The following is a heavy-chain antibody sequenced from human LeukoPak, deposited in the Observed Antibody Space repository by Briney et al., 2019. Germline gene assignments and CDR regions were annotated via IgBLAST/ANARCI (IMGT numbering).Heavy chain of an antibody. CDR2: ISWNSGSI. J-gene: IGHJ5*02. Sequence: GGSLRLSCAVSGFTFDGYAMHWVRQAPGKGLQWVSGISWNSGSIGYEDSVKGRFTISRDNAKNSLYLQMNSLRVEDTALYYCAKDKWSGAVKFNWFDPWGQGTLVTVSS. CDR3: AKDKWSGAVKFNWFDP. D-gene: IGHD6-19*01. CDR1: GFTFDGYA. V-gene: IGHV3-9*01.